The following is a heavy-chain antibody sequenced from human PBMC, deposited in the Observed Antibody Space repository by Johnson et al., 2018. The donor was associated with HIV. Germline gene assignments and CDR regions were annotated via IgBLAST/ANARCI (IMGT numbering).Heavy chain of an antibody. CDR2: VSYHGSNK. J-gene: IGHJ3*02. CDR3: ARDLYYDNRGIAFDI. Sequence: QVQLVESGGGVVQPGRSLRLSCAASGFTFRRYAMHWVRQTPGKGLEWVAVVSYHGSNKYYADSVKGRFTISRDNSKNTLYMQMNSLRAEDTAVYYCARDLYYDNRGIAFDIWGQGTMVTVSS. D-gene: IGHD3-9*01. CDR1: GFTFRRYA. V-gene: IGHV3-30-3*01.